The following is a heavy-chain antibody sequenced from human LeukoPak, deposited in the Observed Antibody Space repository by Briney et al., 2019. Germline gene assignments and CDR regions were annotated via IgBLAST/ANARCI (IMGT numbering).Heavy chain of an antibody. CDR3: ARETVEDSGWSPRCGMDV. CDR2: ISSSSSTI. D-gene: IGHD6-19*01. J-gene: IGHJ6*02. CDR1: GFTFSSYS. V-gene: IGHV3-48*04. Sequence: GGSLRLSCAASGFTFSSYSMNWVRQAPGKGLEWVSYISSSSSTIYYADSVKGRFTISRDNAKNSLYLQMNSLRAEDTAVYYCARETVEDSGWSPRCGMDVWGQGTTVTVSS.